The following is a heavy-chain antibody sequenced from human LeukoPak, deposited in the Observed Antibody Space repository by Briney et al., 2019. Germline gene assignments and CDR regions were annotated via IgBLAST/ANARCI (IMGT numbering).Heavy chain of an antibody. CDR1: GYTFTSYY. J-gene: IGHJ6*02. V-gene: IGHV1-46*01. Sequence: ASVKVSCKASGYTFTSYYMHWVRQAPGQGLEWMGIINPSGGSTSYAQKFQGRVTMTRDTSTSTVYMELSSLRSEDTAVYYCARDVVRTMVRGFAYYGMDVSGQGTTVTVSS. CDR3: ARDVVRTMVRGFAYYGMDV. CDR2: INPSGGST. D-gene: IGHD3-10*01.